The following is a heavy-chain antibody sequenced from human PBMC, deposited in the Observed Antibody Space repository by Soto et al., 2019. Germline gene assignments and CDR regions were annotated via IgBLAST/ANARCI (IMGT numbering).Heavy chain of an antibody. V-gene: IGHV3-53*01. CDR2: IYSGGST. Sequence: PGGSLRLSCAASGFTVSSNYMSWVRQAPGKGLEWVSVIYSGGSTYYADSVKGRFTISRDNSKNTLYLQMNSLRAEDTAVYYCARETYYYDSSGYWPPPNWFDPWGQGTLVTVSS. CDR1: GFTVSSNY. J-gene: IGHJ5*02. CDR3: ARETYYYDSSGYWPPPNWFDP. D-gene: IGHD3-22*01.